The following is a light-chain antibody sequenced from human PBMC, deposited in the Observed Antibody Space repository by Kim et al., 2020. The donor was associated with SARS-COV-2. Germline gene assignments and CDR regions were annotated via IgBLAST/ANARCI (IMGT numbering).Light chain of an antibody. J-gene: IGKJ2*01. CDR3: QQGYSAPYT. CDR1: QSISHY. CDR2: AAS. Sequence: SAFLGDSVTITCRATQSISHYLMWSQQKPGKAPTRLLHAASSLQSGVPSRFSGSGSGTDFTLPISSLQPEDFATYYCQQGYSAPYTFGQGTKLEIK. V-gene: IGKV1-39*01.